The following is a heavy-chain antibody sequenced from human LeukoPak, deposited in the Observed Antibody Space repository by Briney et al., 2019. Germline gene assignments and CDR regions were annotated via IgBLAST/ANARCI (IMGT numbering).Heavy chain of an antibody. V-gene: IGHV3-23*01. Sequence: GGSLRLSCAASGFTSSSYALNWVRQAPGKGLEWVATVSGSGDRMYHADSVKGRFTISRDNSKNTLYLQMNSLRAEDTAVYYCARGYRVGATSLDYWGQGTLVTVSS. CDR1: GFTSSSYA. CDR2: VSGSGDRM. J-gene: IGHJ4*02. CDR3: ARGYRVGATSLDY. D-gene: IGHD1-26*01.